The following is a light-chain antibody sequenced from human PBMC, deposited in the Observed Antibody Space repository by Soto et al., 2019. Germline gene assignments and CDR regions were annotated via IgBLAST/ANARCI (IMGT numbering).Light chain of an antibody. Sequence: QSALTQPASVSGSPGQSITISCTGTSSDVGGYNYVSWYQQHPGKAPKLMIYDVSNRPSGVSNRFSGSKSGNTASLTISGLQAEDEADYYCSSYTTADTHVVFGGGPKVTVL. CDR2: DVS. J-gene: IGLJ2*01. CDR3: SSYTTADTHVV. V-gene: IGLV2-14*03. CDR1: SSDVGGYNY.